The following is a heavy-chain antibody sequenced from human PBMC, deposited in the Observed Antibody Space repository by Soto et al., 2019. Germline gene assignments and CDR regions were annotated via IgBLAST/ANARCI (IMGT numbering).Heavy chain of an antibody. CDR2: ISDDGGFR. Sequence: GGSLRLSCAASGFSFNTHAMNWVRQAPGKGLEWVSGISDDGGFRYYADSAKGRFTIPRDNSKNTVYLQMNGLRAEDTAVYYCAKDLEYSSSGGILYYGMDVWGQGTTVTVSS. D-gene: IGHD6-6*01. CDR3: AKDLEYSSSGGILYYGMDV. V-gene: IGHV3-23*01. J-gene: IGHJ6*02. CDR1: GFSFNTHA.